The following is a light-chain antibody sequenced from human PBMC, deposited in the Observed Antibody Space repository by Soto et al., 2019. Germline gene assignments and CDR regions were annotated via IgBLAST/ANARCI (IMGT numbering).Light chain of an antibody. CDR1: QNVANN. Sequence: VMTQSPANLSVSPGEGVTLFCRASQNVANNIAWYQVKPAQPPRLLIYASSTRATGIPATVSGSGSETQFSRTISSLQSEDYAVYYCQQYYRWGLSFGGGTKVEI. CDR3: QQYYRWGLS. CDR2: ASS. V-gene: IGKV3D-15*01. J-gene: IGKJ4*01.